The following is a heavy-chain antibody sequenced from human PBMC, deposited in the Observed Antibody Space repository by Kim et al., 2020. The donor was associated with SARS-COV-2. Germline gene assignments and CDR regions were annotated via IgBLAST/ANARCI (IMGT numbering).Heavy chain of an antibody. V-gene: IGHV4-39*01. CDR1: GGSISTTNYY. CDR2: IYSTGTTTGTT. D-gene: IGHD3-9*01. Sequence: SETLSLTCTVPGGSISTTNYYWGWILQPPGKGLEWIGSIYSTGTTTGTTYYNPSLQRQYTMSVDTSKNQFSLKLSSVTAADTAVYFCARLRLTGDVGRGYFDLWGRGTLVTVSS. J-gene: IGHJ2*01. CDR3: ARLRLTGDVGRGYFDL.